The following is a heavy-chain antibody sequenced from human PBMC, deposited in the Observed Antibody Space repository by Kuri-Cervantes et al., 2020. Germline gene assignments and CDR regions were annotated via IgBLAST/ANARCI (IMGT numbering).Heavy chain of an antibody. D-gene: IGHD3-10*01. CDR2: ISSSSSYI. V-gene: IGHV3-21*03. CDR1: GFTFSSYS. CDR3: AREVIIGAFDI. J-gene: IGHJ3*02. Sequence: GESLKISCAASGFTFSSYSMNWVRQAPGKGLEWVSSISSSSSYIYYADSVKGRFTISRDNAKNSLYLQMNSLRAEDTAVYYCAREVIIGAFDIWGQGTMVTVSS.